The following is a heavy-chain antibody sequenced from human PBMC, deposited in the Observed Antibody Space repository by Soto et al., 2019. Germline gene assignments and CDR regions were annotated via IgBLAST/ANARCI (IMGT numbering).Heavy chain of an antibody. D-gene: IGHD4-17*01. Sequence: SETLSLTCTVSGGSISSYYWSWIRQPPGKGLEWIGYIYYSGSTNYNPSLKSRVTISVDTSKNQFSLKLSSVTAADTAVYYCARHYATTVTTASPYYGMDVWGQGTTVTVSS. CDR2: IYYSGST. CDR3: ARHYATTVTTASPYYGMDV. J-gene: IGHJ6*02. V-gene: IGHV4-59*08. CDR1: GGSISSYY.